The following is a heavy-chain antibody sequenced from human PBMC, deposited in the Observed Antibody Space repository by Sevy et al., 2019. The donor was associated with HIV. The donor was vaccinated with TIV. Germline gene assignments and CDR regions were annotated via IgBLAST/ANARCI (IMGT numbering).Heavy chain of an antibody. J-gene: IGHJ4*02. Sequence: ASVKVSCKASGYTFTGYYVHWVRQAPGQGLEWMGWINRNNRGTYFAKKFQDSVTLTTDTSVNTAYMELRSLTFDDTAIYYCARMGDYSDSSGYYPLKFWGQGTLVTVSS. V-gene: IGHV1-2*02. CDR3: ARMGDYSDSSGYYPLKF. CDR1: GYTFTGYY. D-gene: IGHD3-22*01. CDR2: INRNNRGT.